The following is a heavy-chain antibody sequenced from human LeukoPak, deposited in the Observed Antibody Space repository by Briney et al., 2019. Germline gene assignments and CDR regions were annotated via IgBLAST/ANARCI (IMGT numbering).Heavy chain of an antibody. CDR3: ARGGGGYSYGHDY. CDR1: GGSISSYY. CDR2: IYYSGST. V-gene: IGHV4-59*01. Sequence: SETLSLTCTVSGGSISSYYWSWIRQPPGKGLEWIGYIYYSGSTNYNPSLKSRVTISVDTSKNQFSLKLSSVTAADTAVYYCARGGGGYSYGHDYWGQGTLVTVSP. J-gene: IGHJ4*02. D-gene: IGHD5-18*01.